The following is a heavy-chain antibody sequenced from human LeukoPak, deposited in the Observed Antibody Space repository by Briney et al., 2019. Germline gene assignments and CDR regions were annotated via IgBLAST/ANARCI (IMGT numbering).Heavy chain of an antibody. Sequence: SETLSLTCTVSGLSISSYYWSWIRQPAGKGLEWIGRIYTSGSTIYNPSLKSRVTMSVDTSKNQFSLKLSSVTAADTAVYYCARGRYESTRLSAYYYYYMDVWGKGTTVTVSS. CDR2: IYTSGST. V-gene: IGHV4-4*07. CDR1: GLSISSYY. D-gene: IGHD1-14*01. CDR3: ARGRYESTRLSAYYYYYMDV. J-gene: IGHJ6*03.